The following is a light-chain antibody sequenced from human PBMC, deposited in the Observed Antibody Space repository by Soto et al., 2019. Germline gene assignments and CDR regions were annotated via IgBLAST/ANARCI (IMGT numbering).Light chain of an antibody. Sequence: DIQMTQSPSSVSASLVDRVTITCRASQDVSAWLAWYQQKPGTAPKLLIYAASTLQSGVPSRFSGSGSGTQFTLTINSLQPEDFATYYCQQANKYPITFGQGTRLEIK. CDR1: QDVSAW. J-gene: IGKJ5*01. CDR3: QQANKYPIT. CDR2: AAS. V-gene: IGKV1-12*01.